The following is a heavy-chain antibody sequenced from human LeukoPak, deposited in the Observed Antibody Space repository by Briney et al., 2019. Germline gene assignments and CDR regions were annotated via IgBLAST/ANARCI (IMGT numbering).Heavy chain of an antibody. D-gene: IGHD2-2*01. CDR1: GYSFTSYW. V-gene: IGHV5-51*01. CDR3: ARDCSSSSCYGSIEY. CDR2: IYPGDSDT. J-gene: IGHJ4*02. Sequence: GESLKISCKGSGYSFTSYWIGWVRQMPGKGLEWMGIIYPGDSDTRYSPSFQGQVTISADKSISTAYLQWSSLKASDTAMYYCARDCSSSSCYGSIEYWGQGTLVTVSS.